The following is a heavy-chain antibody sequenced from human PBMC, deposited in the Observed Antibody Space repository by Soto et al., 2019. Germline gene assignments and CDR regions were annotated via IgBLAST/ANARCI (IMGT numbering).Heavy chain of an antibody. D-gene: IGHD2-2*01. V-gene: IGHV1-18*01. CDR1: GYTFTSYG. Sequence: ASVKGSCKASGYTFTSYGISWVRQAPGQGLEWMGWISAYNGNTNYAQKLQGRVTMTTDTSTSTAYMELRSLRSDDTAVYYCARAFGIVVVPAARNWFDPWGQGTLVTVSS. CDR3: ARAFGIVVVPAARNWFDP. CDR2: ISAYNGNT. J-gene: IGHJ5*02.